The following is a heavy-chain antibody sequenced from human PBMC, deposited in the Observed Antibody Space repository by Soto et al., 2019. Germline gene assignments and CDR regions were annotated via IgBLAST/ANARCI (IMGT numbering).Heavy chain of an antibody. V-gene: IGHV3-7*02. CDR2: IHEDKNAK. J-gene: IGHJ4*02. D-gene: IGHD6-25*01. Sequence: EVRLVESGGGLVQPGGSLRLSCEASGFTFSSRWMTWVRQGPGKGLEWVANIHEDKNAKDYVDSVKGRFTISRDNAKNSLYLQMNSLRDEDTAVYYFPPHDRPSAAALVLDFWGQGALVIVSS. CDR3: PPHDRPSAAALVLDF. CDR1: GFTFSSRW.